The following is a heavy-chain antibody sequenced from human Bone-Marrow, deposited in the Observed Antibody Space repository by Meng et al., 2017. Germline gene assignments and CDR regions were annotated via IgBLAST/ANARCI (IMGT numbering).Heavy chain of an antibody. CDR2: INPKSGDT. CDR3: ARGGYSSSWYLSLGYYYYGMDV. CDR1: GYNFPDYY. J-gene: IGHJ6*02. Sequence: ASVKVSCKPSGYNFPDYYIHWVRRAPGQGLEWMGRINPKSGDTHYAQKFQARVTMTGDTSISTAYMELSGLRSDDTAMYYCARGGYSSSWYLSLGYYYYGMDVWGLGTTVTVSS. D-gene: IGHD6-13*01. V-gene: IGHV1-2*06.